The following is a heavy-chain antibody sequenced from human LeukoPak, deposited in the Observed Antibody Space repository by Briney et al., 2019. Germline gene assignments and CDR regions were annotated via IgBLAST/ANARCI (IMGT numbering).Heavy chain of an antibody. J-gene: IGHJ3*02. V-gene: IGHV4-34*01. CDR3: ARRGQLTNAFDI. Sequence: SETLSLTCAVSGGSFSGYYWSWIRQPPGKGLEWIGEINHSGSTNYNPSLKSRVTISVDTSKNQFSLKLSSVTAADTAVYYCARRGQLTNAFDIWGQGTMVTVSS. D-gene: IGHD6-6*01. CDR1: GGSFSGYY. CDR2: INHSGST.